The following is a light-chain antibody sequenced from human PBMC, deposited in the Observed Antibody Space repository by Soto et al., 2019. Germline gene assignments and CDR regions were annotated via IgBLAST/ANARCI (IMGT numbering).Light chain of an antibody. Sequence: AIRMAQSPSSFSASPGDRVTITCRASQGISSYLAWYQQKPGKAPKLLIYAASTLQSGVPSRFSGSGSGTDFTLTISCLQSEHFATYYCQQYYSFPLTFGGGTKVDIK. CDR1: QGISSY. V-gene: IGKV1-8*01. CDR2: AAS. CDR3: QQYYSFPLT. J-gene: IGKJ4*01.